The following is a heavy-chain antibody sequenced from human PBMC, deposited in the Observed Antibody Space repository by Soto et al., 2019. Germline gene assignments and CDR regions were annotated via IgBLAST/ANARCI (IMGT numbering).Heavy chain of an antibody. J-gene: IGHJ6*02. CDR1: GFTFSSYA. V-gene: IGHV3-23*01. CDR2: ISGSGGST. Sequence: GGSLRLSCAASGFTFSSYAMSWGRQAPGKGLEWVSAISGSGGSTYYADSVKGRFTISRDNSKNTLYLQMNSLRAEDTAVYYCAKKGLGYSYGSNYYYYYGMDVWGQGTTVTVSS. D-gene: IGHD5-18*01. CDR3: AKKGLGYSYGSNYYYYYGMDV.